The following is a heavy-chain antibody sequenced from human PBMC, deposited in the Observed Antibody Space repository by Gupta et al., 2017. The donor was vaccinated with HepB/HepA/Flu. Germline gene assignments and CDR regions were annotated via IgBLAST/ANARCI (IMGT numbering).Heavy chain of an antibody. D-gene: IGHD3-16*02. V-gene: IGHV1-24*01. Sequence: VQLVQSGAEVKTPGASVKVSCRTSADTLTELYLHWVRQPPGKGLQWMGGFDPEDGETVYAQNFQGRVTMTEDPSVDTVYMELGSLSSEDTAVYYCATVGLSEAFDIWGQGTKVTVS. CDR3: ATVGLSEAFDI. J-gene: IGHJ3*02. CDR2: FDPEDGET. CDR1: ADTLTELY.